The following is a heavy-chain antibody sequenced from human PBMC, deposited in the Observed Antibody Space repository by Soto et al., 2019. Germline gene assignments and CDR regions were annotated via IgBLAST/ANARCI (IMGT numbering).Heavy chain of an antibody. V-gene: IGHV1-18*01. Sequence: ASVKVSCKASGYTFTSYGISWVRQAPGQGLEWMGWISAYNGNTNYAQKLQGRVTMTTDTSTSTAYMELRSLRSDDTAVYYCAALYCGGDCYEFDYWGQGTLVTVSS. CDR2: ISAYNGNT. CDR1: GYTFTSYG. J-gene: IGHJ4*02. D-gene: IGHD2-21*02. CDR3: AALYCGGDCYEFDY.